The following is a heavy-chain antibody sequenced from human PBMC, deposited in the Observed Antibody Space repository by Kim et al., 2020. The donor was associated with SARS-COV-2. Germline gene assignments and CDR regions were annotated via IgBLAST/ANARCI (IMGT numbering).Heavy chain of an antibody. CDR3: ARGRLCSTSCPIDY. V-gene: IGHV3-33*01. J-gene: IGHJ4*02. Sequence: ADSVKGRFTISRDNSKNTLDLQMNSLRAEDTAVYYCARGRLCSTSCPIDYWGQGTLVTVSS. D-gene: IGHD2-2*01.